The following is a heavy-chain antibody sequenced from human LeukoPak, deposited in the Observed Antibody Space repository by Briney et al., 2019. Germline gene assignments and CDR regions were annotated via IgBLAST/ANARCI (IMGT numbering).Heavy chain of an antibody. CDR1: GDSVSSSIAA. Sequence: SQTLSLTCAISGDSVSSSIAAWNWIRQSPSRGLEWLGRTYYRSRWDSDYAPSVESRITINADTSKNQFSLHLNSVTPEDTAVYYCASGSGLGMTAYLDSWGQGTLVTVSS. J-gene: IGHJ4*02. V-gene: IGHV6-1*01. D-gene: IGHD7-27*01. CDR2: TYYRSRWDS. CDR3: ASGSGLGMTAYLDS.